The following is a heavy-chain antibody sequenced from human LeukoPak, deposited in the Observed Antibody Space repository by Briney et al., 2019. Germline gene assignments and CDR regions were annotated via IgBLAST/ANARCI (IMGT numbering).Heavy chain of an antibody. Sequence: GGSLRLSCAASGFTFGSYAMYWVRQAPGKGLEWVSGIFGSGGSAHYADSVKGRFTISRDNSKNTVYLQMDSLRAEDTATYYCAKTTTGYSSGRYPAWSIDYWGQGTLVTVSS. CDR3: AKTTTGYSSGRYPAWSIDY. V-gene: IGHV3-23*01. CDR1: GFTFGSYA. J-gene: IGHJ4*02. D-gene: IGHD2-15*01. CDR2: IFGSGGSA.